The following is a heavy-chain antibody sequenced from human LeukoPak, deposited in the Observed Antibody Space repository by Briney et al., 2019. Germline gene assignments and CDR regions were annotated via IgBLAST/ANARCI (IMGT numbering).Heavy chain of an antibody. CDR2: INPSGGST. CDR1: GYTFTSYY. Sequence: ASVKVSXKASGYTFTSYYMHWVRQAPGQGLEWMGIINPSGGSTSYAQKFQGRVTMTRDTSTSTVYMELSSLRSEDTAVYYCAISRTFYGGSYYFDYWGQGTLVTVSS. J-gene: IGHJ4*02. V-gene: IGHV1-46*01. D-gene: IGHD4-23*01. CDR3: AISRTFYGGSYYFDY.